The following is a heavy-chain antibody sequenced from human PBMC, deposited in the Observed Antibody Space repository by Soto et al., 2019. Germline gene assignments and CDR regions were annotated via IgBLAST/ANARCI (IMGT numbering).Heavy chain of an antibody. J-gene: IGHJ4*02. V-gene: IGHV1-3*01. D-gene: IGHD6-13*01. CDR2: INAGNGNT. CDR1: GYTFTTYA. CDR3: ARAPGGPGIAEY. Sequence: ASVKVSCKASGYTFTTYAMQWVRQAPGQRLEWMGWINAGNGNTKYSQKFQGRVTITRDTSASTAYMELSSLRSEDTAVYYCARAPGGPGIAEYWGQGTLVTVSS.